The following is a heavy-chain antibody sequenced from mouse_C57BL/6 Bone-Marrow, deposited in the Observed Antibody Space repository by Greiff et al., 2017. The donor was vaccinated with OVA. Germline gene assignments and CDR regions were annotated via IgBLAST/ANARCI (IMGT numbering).Heavy chain of an antibody. V-gene: IGHV1-82*01. CDR3: ARNWRYGTYYFDY. Sequence: QVQLQQSGPELVKPGASVKISCKASGYAFSSSWMNWVKQRPGKGLEWIGRIYPGDGDTNYNGKFKGKATLTADKSSSTAYMQLSSLTSEDSAVYFCARNWRYGTYYFDYWGQGTTLTVSS. J-gene: IGHJ2*01. CDR1: GYAFSSSW. CDR2: IYPGDGDT. D-gene: IGHD1-1*01.